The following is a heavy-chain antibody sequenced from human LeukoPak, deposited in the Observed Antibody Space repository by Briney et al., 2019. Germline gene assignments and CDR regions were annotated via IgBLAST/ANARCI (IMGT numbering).Heavy chain of an antibody. Sequence: SETLSLTCTVSGGSISSHYWSWIRQPPGKGLEWIGYIYYSGSTNYNPSLKSRVTISVDTSKNQFSLKLSSVTAADTAVYYCAREIGYCSSTSCYSRGYYYYYYMDVWGKGTTVTVSS. J-gene: IGHJ6*03. V-gene: IGHV4-59*11. D-gene: IGHD2-2*01. CDR1: GGSISSHY. CDR3: AREIGYCSSTSCYSRGYYYYYYMDV. CDR2: IYYSGST.